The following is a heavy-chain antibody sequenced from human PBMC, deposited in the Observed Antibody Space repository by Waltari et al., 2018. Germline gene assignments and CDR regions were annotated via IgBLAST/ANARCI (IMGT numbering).Heavy chain of an antibody. CDR1: GYTFTSYD. D-gene: IGHD1-7*01. Sequence: QVQLVQSGAEVKKPGASVKVSCKASGYTFTSYDINWVRPATGQGLEWMGWMNPNSGNTGYAQKFQGRVTMTRNTSISTAYMELSSLRSEDTAVYYCARETNSHNWNYGFYYYYGMDVWGQGTTVTVSS. V-gene: IGHV1-8*01. J-gene: IGHJ6*02. CDR3: ARETNSHNWNYGFYYYYGMDV. CDR2: MNPNSGNT.